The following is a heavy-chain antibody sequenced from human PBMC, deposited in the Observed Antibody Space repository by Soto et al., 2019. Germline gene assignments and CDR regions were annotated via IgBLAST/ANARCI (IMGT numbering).Heavy chain of an antibody. Sequence: GSLRLSCAASGFTFSSYAMSWVRQAPGKGPEWVSAISGSGGSTYYADSVKGRFTISRDNSKNTLYLQMNSLRAEDTAVYYCAKDIGGVYSSCWLYWGQGTLVTVSS. CDR3: AKDIGGVYSSCWLY. J-gene: IGHJ4*02. CDR1: GFTFSSYA. V-gene: IGHV3-23*01. D-gene: IGHD6-13*01. CDR2: ISGSGGST.